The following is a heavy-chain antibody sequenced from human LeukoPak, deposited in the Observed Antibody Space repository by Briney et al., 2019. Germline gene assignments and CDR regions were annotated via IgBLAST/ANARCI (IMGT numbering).Heavy chain of an antibody. Sequence: GGSLRLSCAASGFTFSNYGMHWVRQAPGKGLEWVAVIWSDESNKYYADSVKGRFTISRDNFKNTLYLHMNRLRAEDTAVYYCTTRLTVTFGGVIVFDYWGQGTLVTVSS. D-gene: IGHD3-16*02. CDR3: TTRLTVTFGGVIVFDY. CDR2: IWSDESNK. CDR1: GFTFSNYG. J-gene: IGHJ4*02. V-gene: IGHV3-33*01.